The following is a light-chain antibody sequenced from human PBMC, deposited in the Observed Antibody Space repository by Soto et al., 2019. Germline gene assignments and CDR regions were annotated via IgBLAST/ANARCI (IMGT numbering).Light chain of an antibody. CDR2: DVS. CDR3: QDRSSWIT. V-gene: IGKV3-11*01. J-gene: IGKJ4*02. Sequence: EVVLTQSPATLTLSPGESATLSCRASQTISITLAWYQQKPGQAPRLLIYDVSNRANGVPARFSGSGSGTDFTLTIISLEPEDDEVYYCQDRSSWITFGGGTKVEIK. CDR1: QTISIT.